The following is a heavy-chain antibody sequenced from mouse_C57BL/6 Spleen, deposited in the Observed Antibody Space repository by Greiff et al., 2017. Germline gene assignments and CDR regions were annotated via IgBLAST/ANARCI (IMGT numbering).Heavy chain of an antibody. Sequence: EVQVVESGGGLVQPGGSMKLSCVASGFTFSNYWMNWVRQSPEKGLEWVAQIRLKSDNYATHYAESVKERFTISRDDSKSSVYLQMNNLRAEDTVIYYGTGGYYGSSDWYFDVWGTGTTVTVSS. CDR3: TGGYYGSSDWYFDV. D-gene: IGHD1-1*01. V-gene: IGHV6-3*01. J-gene: IGHJ1*03. CDR2: IRLKSDNYAT. CDR1: GFTFSNYW.